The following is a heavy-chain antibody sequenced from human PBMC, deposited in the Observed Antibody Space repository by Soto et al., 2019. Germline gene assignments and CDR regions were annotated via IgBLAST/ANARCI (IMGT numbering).Heavy chain of an antibody. CDR1: GYTFSGYY. D-gene: IGHD3-3*02. CDR2: INTLSGDT. V-gene: IGHV1-2*02. Sequence: ASVKVSCKASGYTFSGYYMHWVRQAPGQGLEWMGWINTLSGDTSFPQKFQGRLAMTRDTSIDTAFMEVSRLTSDDTAIYYCARSLLKVILPLGYWGQGTLVTVSS. CDR3: ARSLLKVILPLGY. J-gene: IGHJ4*02.